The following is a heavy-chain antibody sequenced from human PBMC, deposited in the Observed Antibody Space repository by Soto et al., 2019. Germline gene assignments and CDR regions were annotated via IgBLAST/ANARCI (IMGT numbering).Heavy chain of an antibody. CDR3: AKVRVGCSSTSCYGFDY. CDR1: GFTFSSYA. Sequence: EVQLLECGGGLVQPGGSLRLSCAASGFTFSSYAMSWVRQAPGKGLEWVSAISGSGGSTYYADSVKGRFTISRDNSKNTLCLQMNSLRAEDTAVYYCAKVRVGCSSTSCYGFDYWGQGTLVTVSS. J-gene: IGHJ4*02. CDR2: ISGSGGST. V-gene: IGHV3-23*01. D-gene: IGHD2-2*01.